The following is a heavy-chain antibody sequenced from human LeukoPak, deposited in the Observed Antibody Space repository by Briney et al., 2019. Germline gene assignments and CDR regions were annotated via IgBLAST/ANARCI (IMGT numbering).Heavy chain of an antibody. J-gene: IGHJ6*03. CDR2: IYPGDSDT. Sequence: GESLKISCKGSGYSFTSYWIGWVRQMPGKGLEWTGIIYPGDSDTRYSPSFQGQVTISADKSISTAYLQWSSLKASDTAMYYCARLLKLRFLEWFRARHYYYYMDVWGKGTTVTVSS. V-gene: IGHV5-51*01. D-gene: IGHD3-3*01. CDR1: GYSFTSYW. CDR3: ARLLKLRFLEWFRARHYYYYMDV.